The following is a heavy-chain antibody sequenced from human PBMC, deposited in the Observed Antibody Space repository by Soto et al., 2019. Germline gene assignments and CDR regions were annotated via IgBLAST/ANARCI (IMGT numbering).Heavy chain of an antibody. CDR3: ATWHEREHAYDV. CDR2: LYDVDGS. D-gene: IGHD1-1*01. Sequence: RLSCAASGLTVSGKKYVAWVRQAPGKGLEWVSALYDVDGSFYADSVKGRFTTSSDSSKTTVYLQMNGLRPDDTAVYYCATWHEREHAYDVWGKVTTVTVSS. CDR1: GLTVSGKKY. V-gene: IGHV3-53*01. J-gene: IGHJ3*01.